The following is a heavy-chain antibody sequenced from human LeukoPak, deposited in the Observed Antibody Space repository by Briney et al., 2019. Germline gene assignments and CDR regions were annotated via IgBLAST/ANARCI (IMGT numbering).Heavy chain of an antibody. CDR3: ARGFGSREPYYYDSSGYHNFDY. D-gene: IGHD3-22*01. CDR1: GYTFADYY. J-gene: IGHJ4*02. V-gene: IGHV1-69*05. Sequence: SVKVSCKASGYTFADYYIHWVRQAPGQGLEWMGGIIPIFGTANYAQKFQGRVTITTDESTSTAYMELSSLRSEDTAVYYCARGFGSREPYYYDSSGYHNFDYWGQGTLVTVSS. CDR2: IIPIFGTA.